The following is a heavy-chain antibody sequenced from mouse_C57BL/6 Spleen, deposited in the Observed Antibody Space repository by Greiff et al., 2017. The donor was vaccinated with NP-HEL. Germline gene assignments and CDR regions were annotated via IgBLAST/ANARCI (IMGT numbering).Heavy chain of an antibody. D-gene: IGHD3-1*01. V-gene: IGHV1-80*01. J-gene: IGHJ2*01. CDR2: IYPGDGDT. CDR3: ARSRDRGYFDY. CDR1: GYAFSSYW. Sequence: QVQLQQSGAELVKPGASVKISCKASGYAFSSYWMNWVKQRPGKGLEWIGQIYPGDGDTNYNGKFKGKATLTADKSSSTAYMQLSSLTSEDSAVYLCARSRDRGYFDYWGQGTTLTVSS.